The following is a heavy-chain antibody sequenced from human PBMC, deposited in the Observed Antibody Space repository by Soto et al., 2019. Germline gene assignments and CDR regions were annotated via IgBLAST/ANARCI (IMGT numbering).Heavy chain of an antibody. Sequence: QVQLVQSGGEGKKPGASVKVSCAASAYTFTRYGVNWVRQAPGQGLEWMGWINSSNGNAEYAQNLQGRVTMTIDTSTSTAYMELRSLRSDETAVYYCARGGPTTADHYYGMDVWGQGTTVTVSS. CDR2: INSSNGNA. J-gene: IGHJ6*02. D-gene: IGHD3-10*01. CDR1: AYTFTRYG. CDR3: ARGGPTTADHYYGMDV. V-gene: IGHV1-18*01.